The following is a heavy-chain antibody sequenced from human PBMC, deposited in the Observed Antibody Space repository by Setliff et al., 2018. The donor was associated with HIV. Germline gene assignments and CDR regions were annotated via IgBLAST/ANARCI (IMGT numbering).Heavy chain of an antibody. V-gene: IGHV1-46*01. CDR1: GYTFTSYY. CDR3: ARDGYYDSSGYYKAQWAFDI. J-gene: IGHJ3*02. CDR2: INPSGGST. Sequence: ASVKVSCKASGYTFTSYYMHWVRQAPGQGLEWMGIINPSGGSTSYAQKFQGRVTMTRDTSTSTVYMELSSLRSEDTAVYYCARDGYYDSSGYYKAQWAFDIWGQGTMVTVSS. D-gene: IGHD3-22*01.